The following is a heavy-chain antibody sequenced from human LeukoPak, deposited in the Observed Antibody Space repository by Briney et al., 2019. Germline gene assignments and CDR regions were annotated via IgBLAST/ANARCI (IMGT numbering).Heavy chain of an antibody. J-gene: IGHJ4*02. CDR1: GFTFSSYA. V-gene: IGHV3-23*01. Sequence: GGSLRLSCAASGFTFSSYAMSWVRQAPGKGLEWVSAISGSGAMYYADSVRGRFTISRENAQNSLFLQMNSLRAEDTAVYYCARDGGYRGYDADCWGQGTLVTVSS. CDR2: ISGSGAM. D-gene: IGHD5-12*01. CDR3: ARDGGYRGYDADC.